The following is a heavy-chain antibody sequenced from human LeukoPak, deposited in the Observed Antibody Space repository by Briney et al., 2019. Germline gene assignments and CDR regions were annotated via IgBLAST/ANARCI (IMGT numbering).Heavy chain of an antibody. CDR3: ARDSRPAAVSNWFDP. CDR1: GYSISSGYY. J-gene: IGHJ5*02. D-gene: IGHD2-2*01. CDR2: IYHSGTT. V-gene: IGHV4-38-2*02. Sequence: SETLSLTCTVSGYSISSGYYWGWIRQSPGKGLEWIGSIYHSGTTYYNPSLKSRVTISFDTSNNQFSLRLSSVTAADTAVYFCARDSRPAAVSNWFDPWGQGTLVTVSS.